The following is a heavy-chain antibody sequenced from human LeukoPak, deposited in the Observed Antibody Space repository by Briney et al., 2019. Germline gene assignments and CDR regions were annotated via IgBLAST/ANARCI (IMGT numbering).Heavy chain of an antibody. CDR2: INWNGGST. J-gene: IGHJ4*02. Sequence: CGSLRLSCAASAFTFDDYEMSWVRQAPAKWLECVSGINWNGGSTGYADSVKGRFTISRDNAKNSLYLQMNSLRAEDTALYYCARRGIAVAGNDYWGQGTLVTVSS. D-gene: IGHD6-19*01. CDR3: ARRGIAVAGNDY. CDR1: AFTFDDYE. V-gene: IGHV3-20*04.